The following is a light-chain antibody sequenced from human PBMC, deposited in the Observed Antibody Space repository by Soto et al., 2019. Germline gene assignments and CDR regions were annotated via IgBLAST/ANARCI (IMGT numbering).Light chain of an antibody. CDR2: DAS. CDR1: QSIGSW. Sequence: DIQMTQSPSTLSASVGDRVTITCRASQSIGSWLAWYQQKPGKAPKLLIYDASSLESGVPSRFSGSGSGTEFTLTISSLQPDDFATYYCQQDNSYPYTFGQGTKLEIK. CDR3: QQDNSYPYT. V-gene: IGKV1-5*01. J-gene: IGKJ2*01.